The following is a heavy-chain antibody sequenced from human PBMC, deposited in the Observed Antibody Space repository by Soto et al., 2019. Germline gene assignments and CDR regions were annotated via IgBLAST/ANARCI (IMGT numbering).Heavy chain of an antibody. J-gene: IGHJ2*01. V-gene: IGHV3-9*01. CDR3: AKAADIVAAWYFDL. D-gene: IGHD5-12*01. CDR2: ISWNSANI. Sequence: EVQLVESGGGLVQPGRSLRLSCVASGFTFDDYAMHWVRQVPGKGLEWVSGISWNSANIDYVDSVKGRFTISRDNAKTSLYLQMNSLRAEDPALYSCAKAADIVAAWYFDLWGRGTLVTVSS. CDR1: GFTFDDYA.